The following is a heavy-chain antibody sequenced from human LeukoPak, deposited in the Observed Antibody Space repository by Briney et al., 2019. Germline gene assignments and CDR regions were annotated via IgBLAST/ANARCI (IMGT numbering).Heavy chain of an antibody. Sequence: SETLSLTCAVYGGSFSAYYWSWIRQPPGKGLEWIGEINHSGSTNYNPSLKSRVAISVDTSRNQFSLRLSSVTAADTAVYYCARGPPLFDPWGQGTLVTVSS. CDR2: INHSGST. CDR3: ARGPPLFDP. J-gene: IGHJ5*02. CDR1: GGSFSAYY. V-gene: IGHV4-34*01.